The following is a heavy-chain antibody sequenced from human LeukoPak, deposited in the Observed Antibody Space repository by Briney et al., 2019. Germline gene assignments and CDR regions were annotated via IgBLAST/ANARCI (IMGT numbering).Heavy chain of an antibody. J-gene: IGHJ4*02. CDR3: ARWTRDIPPYFDY. Sequence: SETPSLTCTVSGGSISSGSYYWSWIRQPAGKGLEWIGRIYTSGSTNYNPSLKSRVTISVDTSKNQFSLKLSSVTAADTAVYYCARWTRDIPPYFDYWGQGTLVTVSS. CDR2: IYTSGST. V-gene: IGHV4-61*02. D-gene: IGHD3/OR15-3a*01. CDR1: GGSISSGSYY.